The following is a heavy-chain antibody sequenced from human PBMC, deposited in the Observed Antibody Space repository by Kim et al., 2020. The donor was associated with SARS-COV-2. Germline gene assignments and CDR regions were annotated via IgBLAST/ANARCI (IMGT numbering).Heavy chain of an antibody. V-gene: IGHV3-49*03. D-gene: IGHD3-10*01. J-gene: IGHJ4*02. CDR2: ISSRDFGAIP. Sequence: GGSLRLSCSGSGFTFVDYALSWFRQAPGKGLEWVGFISSRDFGAIPQYAVSVRGRFTISRDDSRNIAYLQMNSLETEDTAVYYCTRNSVAVHFDYWGQGRLVTVSS. CDR1: GFTFVDYA. CDR3: TRNSVAVHFDY.